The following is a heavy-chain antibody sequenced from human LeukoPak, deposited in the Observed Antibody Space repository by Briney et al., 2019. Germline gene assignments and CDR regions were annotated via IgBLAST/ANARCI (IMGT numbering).Heavy chain of an antibody. CDR2: INHSGST. J-gene: IGHJ4*02. Sequence: SETLSLTCAVYGGSFSGYYWSWIRQPPGKGLEWIGEINHSGSTNYNPSLKSRVTISVDTSKDQFFLKLSSVTAADTAVYYCARGWAAADYWGQGTLVTVSS. V-gene: IGHV4-34*01. D-gene: IGHD6-13*01. CDR1: GGSFSGYY. CDR3: ARGWAAADY.